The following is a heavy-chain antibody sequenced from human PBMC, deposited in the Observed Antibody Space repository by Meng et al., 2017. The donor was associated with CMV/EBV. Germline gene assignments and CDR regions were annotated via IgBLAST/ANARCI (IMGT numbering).Heavy chain of an antibody. CDR3: ARGFGARDY. CDR2: INHSGST. CDR1: GGSFSGYY. J-gene: IGHJ4*02. Sequence: SETLSLTCAVYGGSFSGYYWSWIRQPPGKGLEWVGEINHSGSTNYNPSLKSRVTISVDTSKNQFSLKLSSVTAADTAVYYCARGFGARDYWGQGTLVTVSS. V-gene: IGHV4-34*01. D-gene: IGHD3-16*01.